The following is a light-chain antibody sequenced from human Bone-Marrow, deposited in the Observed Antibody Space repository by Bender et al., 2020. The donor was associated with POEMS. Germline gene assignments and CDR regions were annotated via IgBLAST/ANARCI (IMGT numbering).Light chain of an antibody. J-gene: IGLJ3*02. CDR3: CSFAGSSTVV. Sequence: SYELTQPPSVSVSPGQTARITCSGDALPKKYASWYQQRPGQAPVLVIYDDSDRPSGIPERFSGSKSASTASLTISRLQAEDEATYYCCSFAGSSTVVFGGGTQLTVL. CDR1: ALPKKY. V-gene: IGLV3-10*01. CDR2: DDS.